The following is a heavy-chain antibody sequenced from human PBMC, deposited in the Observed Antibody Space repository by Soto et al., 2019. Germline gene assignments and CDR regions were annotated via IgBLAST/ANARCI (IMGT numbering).Heavy chain of an antibody. CDR1: GFTFSDYY. J-gene: IGHJ4*02. V-gene: IGHV3-11*01. Sequence: QVQLVESGGGLVKPGGSLRLSCAASGFTFSDYYMSWIRQAPGKGLEWVSYISNSGRTLYYADSMKGRLTISRDNAKNSLFLQMNSLRSEDTAVYYCARDLVAVSGGVYSSSSGGYFFDFWGQGTLVTVSP. D-gene: IGHD6-6*01. CDR3: ARDLVAVSGGVYSSSSGGYFFDF. CDR2: ISNSGRTL.